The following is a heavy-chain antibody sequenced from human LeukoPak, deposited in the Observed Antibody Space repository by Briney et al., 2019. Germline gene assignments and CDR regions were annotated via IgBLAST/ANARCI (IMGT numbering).Heavy chain of an antibody. CDR3: ATNTGTVFDY. V-gene: IGHV4-59*01. D-gene: IGHD7-27*01. J-gene: IGHJ4*02. Sequence: NPSETLSLTCSVSGDFLTAYYWSWIRQPPGKGLEGIGYVYYTGNTEYNPSLRSRVTISLEMSTRPFSLSLTSVTAADTAVYYCATNTGTVFDYWGQGAMVTVSS. CDR2: VYYTGNT. CDR1: GDFLTAYY.